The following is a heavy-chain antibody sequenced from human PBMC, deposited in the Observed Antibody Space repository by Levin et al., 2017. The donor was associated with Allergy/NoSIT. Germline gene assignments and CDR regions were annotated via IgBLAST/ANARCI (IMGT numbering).Heavy chain of an antibody. CDR1: GGSISSSNW. CDR2: INHSGST. J-gene: IGHJ4*02. CDR3: ARERTRWGYSGYELDY. D-gene: IGHD5-12*01. V-gene: IGHV4-4*02. Sequence: SQTLSLTCTVSGGSISSSNWWSWVRQPPGKGLEWIGEINHSGSTNYNPSLKSRVTISVDTSKNQFSLKLSSVTAADTAVYYCARERTRWGYSGYELDYWGQGTLVTVSS.